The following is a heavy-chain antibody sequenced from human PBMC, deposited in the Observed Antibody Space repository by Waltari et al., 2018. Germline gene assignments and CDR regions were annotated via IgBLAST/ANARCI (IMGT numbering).Heavy chain of an antibody. J-gene: IGHJ4*02. CDR2: IYHDGTT. D-gene: IGHD2-2*03. Sequence: QVQLQESGPGLVKSSETLSLTCDVSGYPVNSRLYWGWTRQAPGKGLEWVATIYHDGTTFYNPSLKSRLSVSMDTSKNQISLTLKSVTASDTAVYYCSRQVLGYCTSAACRRLESWGQGTLVTVSS. CDR3: SRQVLGYCTSAACRRLES. V-gene: IGHV4-38-2*01. CDR1: GYPVNSRLY.